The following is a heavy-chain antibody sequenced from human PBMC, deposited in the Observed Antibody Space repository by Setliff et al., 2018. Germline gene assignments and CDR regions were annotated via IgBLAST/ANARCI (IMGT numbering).Heavy chain of an antibody. V-gene: IGHV1-18*01. CDR3: VRGQGPRTVVAIPFDH. J-gene: IGHJ4*02. Sequence: ASVKVSCKTSGYSFTVFSISWVRQAPGQGLEWMGWISPYYGNTNYAQQFQGRVTMTTDTSTTTAYMELTSLTSDDTALYYCVRGQGPRTVVAIPFDHWGQGTLVTVSS. D-gene: IGHD3-22*01. CDR2: ISPYYGNT. CDR1: GYSFTVFS.